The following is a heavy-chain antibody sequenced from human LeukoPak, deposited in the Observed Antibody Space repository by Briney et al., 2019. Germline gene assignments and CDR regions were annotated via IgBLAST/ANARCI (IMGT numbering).Heavy chain of an antibody. D-gene: IGHD1-26*01. CDR2: IHSDGTT. CDR1: GFPVSSNY. Sequence: GGSLGLSCAASGFPVSSNYMTWVRQAPQKGLEWVSTIHSDGTTYYVDSVKGRFLISRDISQNTVYLEMNSLRAEDAAVYYCAREGWEELGHYFDYWGQGTVVTVSS. V-gene: IGHV3-53*01. J-gene: IGHJ4*02. CDR3: AREGWEELGHYFDY.